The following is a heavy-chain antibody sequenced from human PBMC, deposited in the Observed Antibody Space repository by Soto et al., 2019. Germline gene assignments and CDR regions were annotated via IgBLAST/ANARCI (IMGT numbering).Heavy chain of an antibody. CDR1: GFTFSSYG. CDR3: ARAGLHYYDSSGYYWNAFDI. J-gene: IGHJ3*02. CDR2: IWYDGSNK. D-gene: IGHD3-22*01. Sequence: GGSLRLSCAASGFTFSSYGMHWVRQAPGKGLEWVAVIWYDGSNKYYADSVKGRFTISRDNSKNTLYLQMNSLRAEDTVVYYCARAGLHYYDSSGYYWNAFDIWGQGTMVTVSS. V-gene: IGHV3-33*01.